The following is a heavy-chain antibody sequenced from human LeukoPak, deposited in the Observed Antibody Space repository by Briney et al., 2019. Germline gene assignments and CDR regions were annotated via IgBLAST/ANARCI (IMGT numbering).Heavy chain of an antibody. D-gene: IGHD4-17*01. Sequence: PGGSLRLSCAASGFTFDDYAMHWVRQAPGKGLEWVSGISWNSGSIGYADSVKGRFTISRDNAKNSLYLQMNSLRAEDTALYYCAKDNDYGDYGFYWGQGTLVTVSS. CDR3: AKDNDYGDYGFY. J-gene: IGHJ4*02. CDR2: ISWNSGSI. CDR1: GFTFDDYA. V-gene: IGHV3-9*01.